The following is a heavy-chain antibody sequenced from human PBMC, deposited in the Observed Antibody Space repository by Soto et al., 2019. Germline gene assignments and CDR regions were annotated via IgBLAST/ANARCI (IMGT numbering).Heavy chain of an antibody. CDR2: ISSNGGST. Sequence: GGSLRLSCSASGFTFSSYAMHWVRQAPGKGLEYASAISSNGGSTYYADSVKGRFTISRDNSKNTLYLQMSSLRAEDTAVYYCVKGTYYDILASFDYWGQGTLVTVSS. CDR3: VKGTYYDILASFDY. V-gene: IGHV3-64D*06. J-gene: IGHJ4*02. CDR1: GFTFSSYA. D-gene: IGHD3-9*01.